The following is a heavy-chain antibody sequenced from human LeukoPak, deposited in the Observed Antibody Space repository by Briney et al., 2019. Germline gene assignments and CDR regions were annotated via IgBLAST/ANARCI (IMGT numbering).Heavy chain of an antibody. CDR2: IYPGDSDI. V-gene: IGHV5-51*01. CDR3: AIRYSGSYNDY. CDR1: GYSFPTHW. J-gene: IGHJ4*02. Sequence: GESLKISCRGSGYSFPTHWIGWVRQLPGKGLEWMGIIYPGDSDIRYSPSFQGQVTISADKSISTAYLQWSSLKASDTAMYYCAIRYSGSYNDYWGQGTLVTVSS. D-gene: IGHD1-26*01.